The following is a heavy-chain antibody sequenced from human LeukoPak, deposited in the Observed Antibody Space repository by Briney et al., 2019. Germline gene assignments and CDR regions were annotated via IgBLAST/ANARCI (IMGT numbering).Heavy chain of an antibody. Sequence: GASVKVSCKASGYTFTSYGITWVRQAPGQGLECMGWISTYNGNSNYAQKFQDRVTMTTDTSTSTAYMELRSLRSDDTAVYYCARGGYCSGGSCYSAHTPDYWGQGTLVTVSS. V-gene: IGHV1-18*01. J-gene: IGHJ4*02. D-gene: IGHD2-15*01. CDR1: GYTFTSYG. CDR3: ARGGYCSGGSCYSAHTPDY. CDR2: ISTYNGNS.